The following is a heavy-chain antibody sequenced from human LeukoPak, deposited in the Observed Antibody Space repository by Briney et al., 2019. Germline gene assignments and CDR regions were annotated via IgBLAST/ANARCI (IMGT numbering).Heavy chain of an antibody. CDR3: ARDRVVAATNLEYNWFDP. V-gene: IGHV4-39*07. CDR2: IYYSGST. CDR1: GGSISSSSYY. Sequence: PSETLSLTCTVSGGSISSSSYYWGWIRQPPGKGLEWIGSIYYSGSTYYNPSLKSRLTISVYTSKNQFSLKLSSVTAADTAVYYCARDRVVAATNLEYNWFDPWGQGTLVTVSS. J-gene: IGHJ5*02. D-gene: IGHD2-15*01.